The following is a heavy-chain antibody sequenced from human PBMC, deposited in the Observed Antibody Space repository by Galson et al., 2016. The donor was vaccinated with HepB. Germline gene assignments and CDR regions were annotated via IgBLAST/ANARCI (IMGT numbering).Heavy chain of an antibody. V-gene: IGHV3-74*01. Sequence: SLRLSCAASGFTFSSHWMHWVRQAPGKGLVWVSRINTDGSSTSYADSVKGRFTISRDNAKNSMYLQMNSLRAEDTAVYYCARKGGIYSPWGYWGQGTLVTVPS. CDR1: GFTFSSHW. CDR2: INTDGSST. CDR3: ARKGGIYSPWGY. J-gene: IGHJ4*02. D-gene: IGHD3-10*01.